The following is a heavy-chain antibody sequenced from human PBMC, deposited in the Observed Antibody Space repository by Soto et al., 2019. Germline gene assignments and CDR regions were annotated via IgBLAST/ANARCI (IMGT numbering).Heavy chain of an antibody. Sequence: EVRLLDSGGGLVQPGGSLRLSCAASGFTFSTYAMSWVRQAPGKGLEWVSAISDSGASTYYTDSVRGRFTISRDNSKNTVYLQMNSLSAEDTAVYYCARAIGATRAYDYWGQGALVTVSS. CDR2: ISDSGAST. CDR1: GFTFSTYA. J-gene: IGHJ4*02. D-gene: IGHD1-26*01. CDR3: ARAIGATRAYDY. V-gene: IGHV3-23*01.